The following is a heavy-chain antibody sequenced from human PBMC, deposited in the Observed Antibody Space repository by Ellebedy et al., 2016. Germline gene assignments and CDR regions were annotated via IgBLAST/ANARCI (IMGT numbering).Heavy chain of an antibody. CDR2: IYPGDSET. J-gene: IGHJ3*02. Sequence: KVSCKASGDDFANVFIAWARQMPGKGPEWMGIIYPGDSETEYSASFQGQVIISADKYTNTAYLQWNSLKTSDTAIYYCARILGSGIHDAFDMWGQGTKVTVSS. D-gene: IGHD3-10*01. V-gene: IGHV5-51*01. CDR3: ARILGSGIHDAFDM. CDR1: GDDFANVF.